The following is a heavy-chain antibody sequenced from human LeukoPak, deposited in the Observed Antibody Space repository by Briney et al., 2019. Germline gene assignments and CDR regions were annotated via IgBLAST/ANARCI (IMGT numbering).Heavy chain of an antibody. CDR1: GFTFSSYA. D-gene: IGHD3-10*01. CDR3: ARRSHGSTAFDY. V-gene: IGHV3-30*04. CDR2: ISYDGSNK. J-gene: IGHJ4*02. Sequence: GGSLRLSCAASGFTFSSYAMHWVRQAPGKGLEWVAVISYDGSNKYYADSVKGRFTISRDNSKNTLYLQMNSLRAEDTAVYYCARRSHGSTAFDYWGQGTLVTVSS.